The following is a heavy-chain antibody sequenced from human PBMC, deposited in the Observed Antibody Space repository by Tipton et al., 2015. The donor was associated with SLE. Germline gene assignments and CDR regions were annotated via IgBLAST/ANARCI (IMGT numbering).Heavy chain of an antibody. CDR1: GFTFSSYT. CDR2: ISSNGGGT. D-gene: IGHD6-13*01. CDR3: ARGIAAAGVIFDY. J-gene: IGHJ4*02. V-gene: IGHV3-64D*09. Sequence: SLRLSCSASGFTFSSYTMHWVRQAPGKGLEYVSAISSNGGGTYYADSVTGRFTISRDNSKNTLYLQMSSLRAEDTAVYYCARGIAAAGVIFDYWGQGTLVTVSS.